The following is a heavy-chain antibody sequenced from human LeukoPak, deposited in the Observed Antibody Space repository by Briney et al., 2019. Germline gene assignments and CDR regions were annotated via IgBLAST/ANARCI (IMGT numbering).Heavy chain of an antibody. J-gene: IGHJ1*01. CDR1: GDSISSSSYY. V-gene: IGHV4-39*01. CDR3: ARRRYYDSTGYLD. D-gene: IGHD3-22*01. CDR2: IYYRGST. Sequence: PSETLSLTCTISGDSISSSSYYWGWIRQPPGKGLEWTGDIYYRGSTYYSPSLKSRVSISIDTSNNQFSLTLNSVTAADTALYFCARRRYYDSTGYLDWGQGTRVTVSS.